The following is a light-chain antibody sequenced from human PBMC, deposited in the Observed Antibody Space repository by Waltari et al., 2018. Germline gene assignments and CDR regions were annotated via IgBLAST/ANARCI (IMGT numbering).Light chain of an antibody. V-gene: IGLV1-40*01. CDR1: GSNIGPGHE. J-gene: IGLJ3*02. CDR2: GSS. Sequence: QSVLTQPPSVSGAPGQRVPISCPGSGSNIGPGHEVPWYQQLPRAAPKLLIYGSSTRPLGVPDRFFGSTSGTSASLAITGLHVEDEADYYCQSYDTSLSVVFGGGTKLTVL. CDR3: QSYDTSLSVV.